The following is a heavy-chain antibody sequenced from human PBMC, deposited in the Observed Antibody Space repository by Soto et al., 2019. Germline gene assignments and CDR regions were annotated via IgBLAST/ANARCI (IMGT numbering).Heavy chain of an antibody. V-gene: IGHV3-53*01. D-gene: IGHD4-17*01. J-gene: IGHJ5*02. Sequence: EVQLVESGGGLIQPGGSLRLSCAASGFTVSSNYMSWVRQAPGKGLEWVSVIYSGGSTYYADSVKGRFTISRDNSKNTLYLQMNSLRAEDTAVYYCPRDLRPTVTTTGWFDPLGQGTLVTVSS. CDR3: PRDLRPTVTTTGWFDP. CDR1: GFTVSSNY. CDR2: IYSGGST.